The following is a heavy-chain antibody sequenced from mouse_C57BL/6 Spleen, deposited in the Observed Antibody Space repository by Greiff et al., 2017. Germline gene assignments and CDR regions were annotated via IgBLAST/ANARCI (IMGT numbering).Heavy chain of an antibody. Sequence: VKLKQPGAELVKPGASVKLSCKASGYTFTSYWMHWVKQRPGQGLEWIGMIHPNSGSTNYNEKFKSKATLTVDKSSSTAYMQLSSLTSEDSAVYYCARYDYDAWFAYWGQGTLVTVSA. CDR2: IHPNSGST. D-gene: IGHD2-4*01. CDR1: GYTFTSYW. J-gene: IGHJ3*01. V-gene: IGHV1-64*01. CDR3: ARYDYDAWFAY.